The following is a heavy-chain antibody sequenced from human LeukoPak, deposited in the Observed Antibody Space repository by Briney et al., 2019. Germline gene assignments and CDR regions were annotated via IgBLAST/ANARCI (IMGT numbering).Heavy chain of an antibody. CDR2: ISYDGTNK. CDR1: GFTFSSYA. D-gene: IGHD2-21*02. J-gene: IGHJ3*02. Sequence: GGSLRLSCATSGFTFSSYALHWVRQAPGKGLEWVAVISYDGTNKYYADSVTGRFTISRDNSKNTLFLQMNSLRAEDTAVYYCARGPCGDCYSGAFDMWGQGTVVTVSS. V-gene: IGHV3-30-3*01. CDR3: ARGPCGDCYSGAFDM.